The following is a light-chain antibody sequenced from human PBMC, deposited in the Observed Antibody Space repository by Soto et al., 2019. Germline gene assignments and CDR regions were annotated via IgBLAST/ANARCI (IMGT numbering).Light chain of an antibody. Sequence: EIVLTQSPATLSLSPGERATLSCRASQSVSSYLLWYQQKPGQAPRLLIYDASNRATGIPARFSGSGSETDFTLTISSLEPEDFAVYYCQQYIRWPLTFGGGAKVDIK. CDR2: DAS. CDR1: QSVSSY. CDR3: QQYIRWPLT. V-gene: IGKV3-11*01. J-gene: IGKJ4*01.